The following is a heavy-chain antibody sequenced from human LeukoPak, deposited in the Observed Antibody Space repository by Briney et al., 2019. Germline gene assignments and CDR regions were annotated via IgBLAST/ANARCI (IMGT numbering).Heavy chain of an antibody. V-gene: IGHV4-34*01. D-gene: IGHD3-10*01. Sequence: SETLSLTCAVYGGSFSGYYWSWIRQPPGKGLEWIGEINHSGSTNYNPSLKSRVTISVDTSKNQFSLKLSSVTAADTAVYYCARSRSYYGSGSRFYFDYWGQGTLVTVSS. CDR3: ARSRSYYGSGSRFYFDY. CDR2: INHSGST. J-gene: IGHJ4*02. CDR1: GGSFSGYY.